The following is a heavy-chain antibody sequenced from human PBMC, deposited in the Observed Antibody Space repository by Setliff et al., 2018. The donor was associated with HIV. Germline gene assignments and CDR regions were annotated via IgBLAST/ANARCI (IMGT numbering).Heavy chain of an antibody. J-gene: IGHJ4*02. CDR3: STAMTVWGFDY. CDR1: GFTFSNAW. CDR2: IKSKTKGGTI. D-gene: IGHD3-16*01. V-gene: IGHV3-15*01. Sequence: RLSCAASGFTFSNAWMSWVRQAPGKGLEWVGRIKSKTKGGTIDYAAPVKGRFTISRDDSKNTLYLQINSLKTEDTALYFCSTAMTVWGFDYWGQGTLVTVSS.